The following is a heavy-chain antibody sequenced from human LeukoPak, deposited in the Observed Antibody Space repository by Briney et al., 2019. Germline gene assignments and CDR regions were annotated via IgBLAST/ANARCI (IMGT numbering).Heavy chain of an antibody. CDR2: TSYDGNKK. CDR3: AREGITATFDY. Sequence: GGSLRLSCAASGFIFSDYAMHWVRQAPGKGLEWVAVTSYDGNKKYYADSVKGRFSISRDNAKRTLYLQLNSLSPEDTAVYYCAREGITATFDYWGRGALVTAPS. J-gene: IGHJ4*02. CDR1: GFIFSDYA. D-gene: IGHD2-15*01. V-gene: IGHV3-30-3*01.